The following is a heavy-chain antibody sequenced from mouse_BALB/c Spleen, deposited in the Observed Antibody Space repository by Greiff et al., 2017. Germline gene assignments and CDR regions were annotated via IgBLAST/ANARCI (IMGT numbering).Heavy chain of an antibody. D-gene: IGHD1-1*01. V-gene: IGHV3-8*02. Sequence: VQLKESGPSLVKPSQTLSLTCSVTGDSITSGYWNWIRKFPGNKLEYMGYISYSGSTYYNPSLKSRISITRDTSKNQYYLQLNSVTTEDTATYYCARLDYGSSYWYFDVWGAGTTVTVSS. CDR3: ARLDYGSSYWYFDV. J-gene: IGHJ1*01. CDR1: GDSITSGY. CDR2: ISYSGST.